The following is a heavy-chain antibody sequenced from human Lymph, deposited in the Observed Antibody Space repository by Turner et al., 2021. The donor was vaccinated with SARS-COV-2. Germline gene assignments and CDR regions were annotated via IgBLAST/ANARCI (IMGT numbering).Heavy chain of an antibody. CDR1: VGSFRGSY. V-gene: IGHV4-34*01. J-gene: IGHJ6*02. CDR3: ARGGVDTAMVRYYYYGMDV. Sequence: QVRLHLWGAGLFKPSQTLSLACAVYVGSFRGSYWSGIRQPPGKGLEWIGKINECGRTNYSPSLKSRVTTAVDTSKNQFSLKLSSVTAADTAVYYCARGGVDTAMVRYYYYGMDVWGQGTTVTVSS. CDR2: INECGRT. D-gene: IGHD5-18*01.